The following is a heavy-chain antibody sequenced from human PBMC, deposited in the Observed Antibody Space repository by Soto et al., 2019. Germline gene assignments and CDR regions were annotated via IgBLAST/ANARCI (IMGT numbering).Heavy chain of an antibody. CDR3: PSALVSIFGVVFIRSGMDV. CDR2: INSDGSSR. D-gene: IGHD3-3*01. J-gene: IGHJ6*02. CDR1: GFTFSSYW. V-gene: IGHV3-74*01. Sequence: PGGSLRLSCAASGFTFSSYWMHWVRQAPGKGLVWVSRINSDGSSRRYADSVKGRCTISSDNAKNTLYLQMNRLRAEDTAAYDCPSALVSIFGVVFIRSGMDVWGQGTTVTVSS.